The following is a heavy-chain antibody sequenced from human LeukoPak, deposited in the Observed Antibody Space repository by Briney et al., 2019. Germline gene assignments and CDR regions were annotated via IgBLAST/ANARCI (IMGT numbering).Heavy chain of an antibody. Sequence: PGGSLRLSCVASGFILSNYWMTWVRQAPGKGLEWVANIKTDGSEKYFLDSVRGRFTISRDNAKNTLYLQMNSLRVDDTAVYYCARDPKYGDLDYWGQGTLVPVPS. V-gene: IGHV3-7*01. J-gene: IGHJ4*02. D-gene: IGHD4-17*01. CDR3: ARDPKYGDLDY. CDR2: IKTDGSEK. CDR1: GFILSNYW.